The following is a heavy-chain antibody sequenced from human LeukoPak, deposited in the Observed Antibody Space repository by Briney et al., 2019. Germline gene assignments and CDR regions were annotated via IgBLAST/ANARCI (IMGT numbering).Heavy chain of an antibody. Sequence: FTFSXXWMHWVRQVPGKGLVWVSRISGEGSRTTYADPVKGRFTISRDNAKNTLYLQMNSLRAGDTAVYYCARRIAAAAAPYYFDYWGQGTLVTVSS. CDR3: ARRIAAAAAPYYFDY. V-gene: IGHV3-74*01. D-gene: IGHD6-13*01. CDR1: FTFSXXW. CDR2: ISGEGSRT. J-gene: IGHJ4*02.